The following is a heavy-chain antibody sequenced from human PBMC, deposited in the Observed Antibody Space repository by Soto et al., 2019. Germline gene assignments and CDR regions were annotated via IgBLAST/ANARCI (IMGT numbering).Heavy chain of an antibody. V-gene: IGHV4-30-4*01. Sequence: SSETLSLTCTVSGGSISSGDYYWSWIRQPPGKGREWIGYIYYSGSTYYNPSLKSRVTISVDTSKNQFSLKLSSVTAADTAVYYCARAGIQHNWFDPWGQGTLVTVSS. CDR1: GGSISSGDYY. CDR2: IYYSGST. D-gene: IGHD1-1*01. J-gene: IGHJ5*02. CDR3: ARAGIQHNWFDP.